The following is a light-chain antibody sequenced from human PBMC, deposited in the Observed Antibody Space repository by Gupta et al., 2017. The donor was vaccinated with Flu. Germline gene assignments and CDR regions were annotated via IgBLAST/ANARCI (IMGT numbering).Light chain of an antibody. CDR1: NIGSKS. J-gene: IGLJ3*02. CDR2: DDS. Sequence: SYVLTQPPSVSVAPGQTARITCGGNNIGSKSAHWYQQKPGQAPVLVVYDDSDRPSGITERGAGSNSGNTATRTIRRVEAGDEADYYGQVWDSSSEQLVCGGGNKLTVL. V-gene: IGLV3-21*02. CDR3: QVWDSSSEQLV.